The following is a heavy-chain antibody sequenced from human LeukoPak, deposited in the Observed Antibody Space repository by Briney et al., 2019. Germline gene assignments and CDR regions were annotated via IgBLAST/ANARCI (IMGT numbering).Heavy chain of an antibody. D-gene: IGHD2-2*01. CDR2: IYSGGST. J-gene: IGHJ4*02. V-gene: IGHV3-53*01. Sequence: GGSLRLSCAASGFTVSSNYMSWVRQAPGKGLEWVSVIYSGGSTYYADSVKGRFTISRDNSKNTLYLQMNSLRAEDTAVYYCARDKSAMEYGYFDHWGQGTLVTVSS. CDR1: GFTVSSNY. CDR3: ARDKSAMEYGYFDH.